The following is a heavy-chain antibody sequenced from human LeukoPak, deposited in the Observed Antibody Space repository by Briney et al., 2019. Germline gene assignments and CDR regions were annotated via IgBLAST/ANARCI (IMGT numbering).Heavy chain of an antibody. CDR1: GGTFSSYA. Sequence: ASVKVSCKASGGTFSSYAISWVRQAPGQGLEWMGGIIPIFGTANYAQKFQGRVTITADESTSTAYMELSSLRSEDTAVYYCATVYDEGSSFDYWGQGTLVTVSS. CDR3: ATVYDEGSSFDY. V-gene: IGHV1-69*13. J-gene: IGHJ4*02. D-gene: IGHD5/OR15-5a*01. CDR2: IIPIFGTA.